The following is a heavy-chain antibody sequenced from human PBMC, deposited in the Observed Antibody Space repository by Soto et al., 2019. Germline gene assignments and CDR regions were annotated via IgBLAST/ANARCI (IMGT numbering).Heavy chain of an antibody. J-gene: IGHJ4*02. CDR2: IIPIFGTA. Sequence: SVKVSCKASGGTFSNYAISWVRQAPGQGLEWMGGIIPIFGTANYAQKFQGRVTITADESTSTAYMELSSLRSDDTAVHYCASGYCSGGSCYGLYYFDYWGQGTLVTVSS. D-gene: IGHD2-15*01. CDR3: ASGYCSGGSCYGLYYFDY. V-gene: IGHV1-69*13. CDR1: GGTFSNYA.